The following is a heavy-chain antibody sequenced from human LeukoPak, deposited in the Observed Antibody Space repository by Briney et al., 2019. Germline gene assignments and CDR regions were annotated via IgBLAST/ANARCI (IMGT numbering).Heavy chain of an antibody. V-gene: IGHV1-46*01. CDR3: ARGISPLAAVAGPNDYYYYMDV. Sequence: EASVKVSCKASGYTFTSYYMHWVRQAPGQGLEWMGIINPSGGSTSYAQKFQGRVTMTRDMSTSTVYMELSSLRSEDTAVYYCARGISPLAAVAGPNDYYYYMDVWGKGTTVTVSS. D-gene: IGHD6-19*01. CDR2: INPSGGST. CDR1: GYTFTSYY. J-gene: IGHJ6*03.